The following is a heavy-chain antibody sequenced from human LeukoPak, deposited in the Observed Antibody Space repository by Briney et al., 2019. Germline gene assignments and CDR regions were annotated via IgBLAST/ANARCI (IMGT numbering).Heavy chain of an antibody. D-gene: IGHD4-17*01. J-gene: IGHJ5*02. CDR1: GGSISSYY. CDR3: ARVYGDYGVYNWFDP. Sequence: SETLSLTCTVSGGSISSYYWSWIRQPPGKGLEWIGYIYYSGSTNYNPSLKSRVTISVDTSKNQFSLKLSSVTAADTAVYYCARVYGDYGVYNWFDPWGQGTLVTVSS. CDR2: IYYSGST. V-gene: IGHV4-59*01.